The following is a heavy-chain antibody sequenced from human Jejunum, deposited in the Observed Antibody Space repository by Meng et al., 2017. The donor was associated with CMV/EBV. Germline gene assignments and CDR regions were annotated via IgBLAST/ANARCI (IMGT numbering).Heavy chain of an antibody. D-gene: IGHD3-10*01. CDR2: IYSGGST. V-gene: IGHV3-53*01. Sequence: ERRRVVSGGGLIQPGGSLRLACAAAGFTVSSNYMSWVRQAPGKGLEWVSVIYSGGSTYYADSVKGRFTISRDNSKNTLYLQMNSLRVEDTAVYYCATLNYGSGSSSDYWGQGTLVTVSS. J-gene: IGHJ4*02. CDR3: ATLNYGSGSSSDY. CDR1: GFTVSSNY.